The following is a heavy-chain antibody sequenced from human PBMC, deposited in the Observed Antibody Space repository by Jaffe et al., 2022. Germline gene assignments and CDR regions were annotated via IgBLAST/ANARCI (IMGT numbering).Heavy chain of an antibody. J-gene: IGHJ4*02. CDR1: GYSISSGYY. Sequence: QVQLQESGPGLVKPSETLSLTCAVSGYSISSGYYWGWIRQPPGKGLEWIGSIYHSGSTYYNPSLKSRVTISVDTSKNQFSLKLSSVTAADTAVYYCARLDGDPGGYFDYWGQGTLVTVSS. D-gene: IGHD4-17*01. CDR3: ARLDGDPGGYFDY. V-gene: IGHV4-38-2*01. CDR2: IYHSGST.